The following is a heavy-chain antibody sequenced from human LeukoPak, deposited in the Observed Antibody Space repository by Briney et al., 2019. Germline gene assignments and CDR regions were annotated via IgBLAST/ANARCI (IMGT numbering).Heavy chain of an antibody. D-gene: IGHD5-18*01. CDR2: INPNSGGT. CDR1: GYTFTGYY. J-gene: IGHJ6*02. V-gene: IGHV1-2*02. CDR3: ARDLKDTAMPRDYYYYGMDV. Sequence: ASVTVSCKASGYTFTGYYMHWVRQAPGQGLEWMGWINPNSGGTNYAQKFQGRVTMTRDTSISTAYMELSRLRSDDTAVYYCARDLKDTAMPRDYYYYGMDVWGQGTTVTVSS.